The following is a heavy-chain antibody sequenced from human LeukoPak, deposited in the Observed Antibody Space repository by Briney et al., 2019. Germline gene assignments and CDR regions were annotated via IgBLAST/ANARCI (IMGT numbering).Heavy chain of an antibody. CDR1: GFSLRASGMR. CDR3: ARIRPVKGGWYDFDD. CDR2: LDWDDDK. D-gene: IGHD2-15*01. V-gene: IGHV2-70*04. J-gene: IGHJ4*02. Sequence: SGPTLVRPTQTLTLTCTSFGFSLRASGMRLNWIRQPPGKALEWLAPLDWDDDKFYSTSLKTMLTISKDTSKNQVVLTRTNMYPVDTASYYGARIRPVKGGWYDFDDWGQGTLVTVSS.